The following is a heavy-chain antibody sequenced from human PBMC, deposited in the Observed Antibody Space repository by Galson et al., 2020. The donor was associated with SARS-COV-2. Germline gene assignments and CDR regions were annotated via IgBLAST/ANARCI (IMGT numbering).Heavy chain of an antibody. Sequence: GESLKISCAASGFTFSRYAMSWVRQAPGKGLEWVSAISGSGGSRYYADSVKGRFTISRDNSKNTVYLQMNSLRAEDTALYYCAKDNGVDYGDQLHYWGQGTLVTVSS. CDR3: AKDNGVDYGDQLHY. CDR1: GFTFSRYA. D-gene: IGHD4-17*01. CDR2: ISGSGGSR. J-gene: IGHJ4*02. V-gene: IGHV3-23*01.